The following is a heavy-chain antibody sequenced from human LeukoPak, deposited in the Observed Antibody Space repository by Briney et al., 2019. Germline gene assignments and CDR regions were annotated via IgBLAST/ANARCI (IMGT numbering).Heavy chain of an antibody. CDR3: ARGLPASTWDY. CDR2: INHSGST. CDR1: GGSFSGYY. J-gene: IGHJ4*02. Sequence: SSETLSLTCAVYGGSFSGYYWSWIRQPPGKGLEWIGEINHSGSTNYNPSLKSRVTISVDTSKNQFSLKLSSVTAADTAVYYCARGLPASTWDYWGQGTLVTVSS. D-gene: IGHD2-2*01. V-gene: IGHV4-34*01.